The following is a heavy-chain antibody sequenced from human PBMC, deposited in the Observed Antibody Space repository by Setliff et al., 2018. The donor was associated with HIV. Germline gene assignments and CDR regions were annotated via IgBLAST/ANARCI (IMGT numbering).Heavy chain of an antibody. CDR1: GYTFTSYY. CDR3: ARGGSSGWPSNWFDP. V-gene: IGHV1-46*01. J-gene: IGHJ5*02. CDR2: INPSGGST. Sequence: GASVKVPCKASGYTFTSYYMHWVRQAPGQGLEWMGIINPSGGSTSYAQKFQGRVTMTRDTSTSTVYMELSSPRSEDTAVYYCARGGSSGWPSNWFDPWGQGTLVTVSS. D-gene: IGHD6-19*01.